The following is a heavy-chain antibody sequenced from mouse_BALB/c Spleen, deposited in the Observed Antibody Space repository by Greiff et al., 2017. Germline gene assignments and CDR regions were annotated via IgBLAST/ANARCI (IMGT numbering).Heavy chain of an antibody. CDR1: GYTFTSYW. J-gene: IGHJ3*01. Sequence: QVQLKQPGAELVKPGASVKLSCKASGYTFTSYWMHWVKQRPGQGLEWIGEINPSNGRTNYNEKFKSKATLTVDKSSSTAYMQLSSLTSEDSAVYYCARWKHYYGSSPFAYWGQGTLVTVSA. CDR2: INPSNGRT. D-gene: IGHD1-1*01. V-gene: IGHV1S81*02. CDR3: ARWKHYYGSSPFAY.